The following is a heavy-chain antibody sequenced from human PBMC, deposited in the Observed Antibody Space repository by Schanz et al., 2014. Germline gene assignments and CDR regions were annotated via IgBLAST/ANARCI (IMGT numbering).Heavy chain of an antibody. V-gene: IGHV3-11*06. Sequence: QVQLLQFGGGVVQPGRSLRLSCAASGFTFRDYYMSWIRQAPGKGLEWVSDISSGSSYANYADSVKGRFTISRDNAKNSLYLQMNTLRAEDTAVYYCARDRGYCSGGSCLTFDYWGQGTLVTVSS. J-gene: IGHJ4*02. D-gene: IGHD2-15*01. CDR2: ISSGSSYA. CDR3: ARDRGYCSGGSCLTFDY. CDR1: GFTFRDYY.